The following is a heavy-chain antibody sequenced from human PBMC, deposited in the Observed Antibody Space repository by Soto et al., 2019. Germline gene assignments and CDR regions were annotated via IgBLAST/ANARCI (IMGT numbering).Heavy chain of an antibody. D-gene: IGHD2-8*01. V-gene: IGHV1-69*02. CDR1: GGTFSSYT. CDR2: IIPILGIA. J-gene: IGHJ4*02. Sequence: ASVKVSCKASGGTFSSYTISWVRQAPGQGLEWMGRIIPILGIANYAQKFQGRVTITADKSTSTAYMELSSLRSEDTAVYYCAGGDIVLMVYAPGRPFDYWGQGTLVTVSS. CDR3: AGGDIVLMVYAPGRPFDY.